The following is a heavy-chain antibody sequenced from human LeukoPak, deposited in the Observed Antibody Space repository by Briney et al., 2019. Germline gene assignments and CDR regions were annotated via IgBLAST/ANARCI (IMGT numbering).Heavy chain of an antibody. J-gene: IGHJ6*03. CDR1: GGSISSGSYY. V-gene: IGHV4-61*02. D-gene: IGHD3-10*01. CDR2: IYTSGST. Sequence: SETLSLTCTVSGGSISSGSYYWSWIRQPAGKGLEWIGRIYTSGSTNYNPSLKSRVTISVDTSKNQFSLKLSSVTAADTAVYYCAKGGAVSSKSITMVRGTRRYYYYMDVWGKGTTVTISS. CDR3: AKGGAVSSKSITMVRGTRRYYYYMDV.